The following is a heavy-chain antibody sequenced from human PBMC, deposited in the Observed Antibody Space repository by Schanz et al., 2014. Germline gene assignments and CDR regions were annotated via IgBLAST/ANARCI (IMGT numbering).Heavy chain of an antibody. CDR1: GFMFSSYG. Sequence: EVQLLESGGGLVQPGGSLRLSCAASGFMFSSYGMHWVRQAPGKGLEWVSVIGVDGTTTYYADSVKGRFTISRDNSKNTLYLQMNSLRAEDTAVYFCAKDLGVDCGDGCFNWYFDLWGRGTLVTVSS. D-gene: IGHD2-21*02. J-gene: IGHJ2*01. CDR2: IGVDGTTT. CDR3: AKDLGVDCGDGCFNWYFDL. V-gene: IGHV3-23*01.